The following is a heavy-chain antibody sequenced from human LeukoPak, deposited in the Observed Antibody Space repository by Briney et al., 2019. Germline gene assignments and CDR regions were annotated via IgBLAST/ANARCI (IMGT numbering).Heavy chain of an antibody. CDR2: IYYSGST. CDR3: ARVIGSWRYFDI. CDR1: GGSISSSSYY. D-gene: IGHD3-16*02. J-gene: IGHJ3*02. Sequence: PSETLSLTCTVSGGSISSSSYYWGWIRQPPGKGLEWIGSIYYSGSTYYNPSLKSRVTISVDTSKNQFSLKLSSVTAADTAVYYCARVIGSWRYFDIWGQGTMVTVSS. V-gene: IGHV4-39*07.